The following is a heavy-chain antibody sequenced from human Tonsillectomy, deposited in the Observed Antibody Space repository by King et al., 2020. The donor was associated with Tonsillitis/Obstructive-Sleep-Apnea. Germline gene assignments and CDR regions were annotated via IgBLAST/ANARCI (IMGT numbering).Heavy chain of an antibody. CDR1: GLTFSSCA. Sequence: VQLVESGGGVVQPGRSLRLSCAASGLTFSSCAMHWVRQAPGEGLEWVAVISYDGSNKYYADSVKGRFTISRDNSKNTLSLQMNSLSAEDTAIYDCAKSLSDFYYYVNVWGKGTTVTVSS. CDR3: AKSLSDFYYYVNV. CDR2: ISYDGSNK. V-gene: IGHV3-30*04. D-gene: IGHD2/OR15-2a*01. J-gene: IGHJ6*03.